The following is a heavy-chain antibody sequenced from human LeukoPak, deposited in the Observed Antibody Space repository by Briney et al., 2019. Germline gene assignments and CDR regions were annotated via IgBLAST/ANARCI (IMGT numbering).Heavy chain of an antibody. V-gene: IGHV4-4*07. CDR3: ARHDYYGSGSYYKYYYYYYIDV. D-gene: IGHD3-10*01. Sequence: SETLSLTCTVSGGSISSYYWSWIRQPAGKGLEWIGRIYTSGSTNYNPSLKSRVTMSVDTSKNQFSLKLSSVTAADTAVYYCARHDYYGSGSYYKYYYYYYIDVWGKGTTVTISS. CDR1: GGSISSYY. CDR2: IYTSGST. J-gene: IGHJ6*03.